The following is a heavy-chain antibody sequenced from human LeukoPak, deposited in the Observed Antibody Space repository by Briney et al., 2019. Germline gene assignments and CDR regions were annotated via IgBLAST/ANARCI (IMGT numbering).Heavy chain of an antibody. CDR1: GFTYSDYC. D-gene: IGHD3-10*01. CDR2: ISSSGSTI. CDR3: ARPGPSYYYGSGSYRY. V-gene: IGHV3-11*04. Sequence: GQSRRLSCAAAGFTYSDYCMSWIRQAQGKGLEWDSYISSSGSTIYYADSVKGRFTISRDNAKNSLYLQMNSLRAEDTAVYYCARPGPSYYYGSGSYRYWGQGTLVTVSS. J-gene: IGHJ4*02.